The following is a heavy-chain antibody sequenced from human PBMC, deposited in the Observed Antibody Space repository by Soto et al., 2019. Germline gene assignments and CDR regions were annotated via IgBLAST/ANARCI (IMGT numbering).Heavy chain of an antibody. CDR2: ISSSSSTI. V-gene: IGHV3-48*01. CDR3: ADIGRTYVHSFPD. J-gene: IGHJ4*02. Sequence: GALRLSCAASGFTFSSYSMNWVRQAPGKGLEWVSYISSSSSTIYYADSVKGRFTISRDNSKNTLYLQMNGLRVEDTALYYCADIGRTYVHSFPDWGQGALVTVSS. CDR1: GFTFSSYS. D-gene: IGHD2-8*01.